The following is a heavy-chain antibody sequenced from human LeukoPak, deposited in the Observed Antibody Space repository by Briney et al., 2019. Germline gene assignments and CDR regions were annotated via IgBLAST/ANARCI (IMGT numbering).Heavy chain of an antibody. CDR1: GFTFSSSA. D-gene: IGHD2-15*01. J-gene: IGHJ4*02. Sequence: GGSLRLSCAASGFTFSSSAMSWVRQAPGKGLEWVSAISNNGGYTYYADSVQGRSTISRDNSKSTLCLQMNSLRAEDTAVYYCAKQLGYCSDGSCYFPYWGQGTLVTVSS. V-gene: IGHV3-23*01. CDR2: ISNNGGYT. CDR3: AKQLGYCSDGSCYFPY.